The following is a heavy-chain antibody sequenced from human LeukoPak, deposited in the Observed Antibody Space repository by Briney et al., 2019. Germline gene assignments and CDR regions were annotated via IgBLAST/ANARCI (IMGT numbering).Heavy chain of an antibody. CDR3: ATDQLGGYGSYDY. Sequence: GGSLRLSCAASGFTFSSYSMNWVRQAPGKGLEWVSAISGSGGSTYYADSVKGRFTISRDNAKNSVYLQMNSLRAEDTAVYYCATDQLGGYGSYDYWGQGTLITVSS. D-gene: IGHD3-10*01. V-gene: IGHV3-23*01. CDR1: GFTFSSYS. CDR2: ISGSGGST. J-gene: IGHJ4*02.